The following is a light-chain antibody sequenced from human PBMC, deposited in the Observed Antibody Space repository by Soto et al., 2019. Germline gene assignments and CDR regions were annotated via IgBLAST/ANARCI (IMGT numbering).Light chain of an antibody. CDR2: KAS. CDR1: QSISSW. Sequence: DIQMTQSPSTLSASIQDRVTITCRASQSISSWLAWYQQKPGKAPKLLIYKASSLESGVPSRFSGGGSGTEFTLTISSLQPDDFATYYCQQYSFYPYSFGQGTKLEIK. CDR3: QQYSFYPYS. J-gene: IGKJ2*03. V-gene: IGKV1-5*03.